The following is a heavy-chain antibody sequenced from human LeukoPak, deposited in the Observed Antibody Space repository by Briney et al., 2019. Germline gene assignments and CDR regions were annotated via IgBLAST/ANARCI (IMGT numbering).Heavy chain of an antibody. CDR2: IYYSGST. D-gene: IGHD4-17*01. V-gene: IGHV4-59*01. CDR3: ARDNGDFFDY. CDR1: GGSISSYY. J-gene: IGHJ4*02. Sequence: SETLSLTCTVSGGSISSYYWSWIRQPPGKGLEWIGYIYYSGSTNYNPSLKSRVTISIDSSKNQVSLKLNSVTAADTAVYYCARDNGDFFDYWGQGTLVTVSS.